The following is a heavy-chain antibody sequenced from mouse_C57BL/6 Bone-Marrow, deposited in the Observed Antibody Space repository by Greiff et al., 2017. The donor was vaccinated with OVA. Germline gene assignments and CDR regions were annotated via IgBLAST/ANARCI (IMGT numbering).Heavy chain of an antibody. V-gene: IGHV1-81*01. Sequence: VQLKQSGAELARPGASVKLSCKASGYTFTSYGISWVKQRTGQGLEWIGEIYPRSGNTYYNEKFKGKATLTADKSSSTAYMELRSLTSEDSAVYFCANHYYGSSSFAYWGQGTLVTVSA. CDR2: IYPRSGNT. CDR3: ANHYYGSSSFAY. J-gene: IGHJ3*01. CDR1: GYTFTSYG. D-gene: IGHD1-1*01.